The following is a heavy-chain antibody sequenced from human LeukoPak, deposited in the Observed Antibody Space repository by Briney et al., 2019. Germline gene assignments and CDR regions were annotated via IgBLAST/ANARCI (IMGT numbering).Heavy chain of an antibody. CDR1: GGSISTYY. Sequence: PSETLSLTCTVSGGSISTYYWSWIRQPPGKGLEWIGFIYYSGTTDYNPSLKSRATISLATSKKQFSLKLNSVTAADTAVYYCARSYDSRGYYYFGMDVWGQGTTVTVSS. V-gene: IGHV4-59*01. CDR3: ARSYDSRGYYYFGMDV. CDR2: IYYSGTT. J-gene: IGHJ6*02. D-gene: IGHD3-22*01.